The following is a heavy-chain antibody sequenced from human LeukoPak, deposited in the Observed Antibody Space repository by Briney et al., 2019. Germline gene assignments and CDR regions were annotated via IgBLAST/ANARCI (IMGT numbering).Heavy chain of an antibody. V-gene: IGHV3-21*01. CDR3: ATAPGPNYDILTGFRWDAFDI. CDR1: GFTFSSYS. CDR2: ISSSSSYI. J-gene: IGHJ3*02. Sequence: GGSLRLSCAASGFTFSSYSMNWVRQAPGKGLEWVSSISSSSSYIYYADSVKGRFTISRDNAKNSLYLQMNSLRAEDTAVYYCATAPGPNYDILTGFRWDAFDIWGQGTMVTVCS. D-gene: IGHD3-9*01.